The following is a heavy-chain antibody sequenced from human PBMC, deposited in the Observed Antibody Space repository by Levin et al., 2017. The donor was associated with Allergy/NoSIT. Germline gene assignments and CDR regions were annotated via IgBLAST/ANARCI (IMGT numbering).Heavy chain of an antibody. J-gene: IGHJ4*02. Sequence: PGGSLRLSCAASGFTFSSYWMHWVRQAPGKGLVWVSRINSDGSSTSYADSVKGRFTISRDNAKNTLYLQMNSLRAEDTAVYYCARAARYSSSWRYYFDYWGQGTLVTVSS. CDR3: ARAARYSSSWRYYFDY. D-gene: IGHD6-13*01. V-gene: IGHV3-74*01. CDR2: INSDGSST. CDR1: GFTFSSYW.